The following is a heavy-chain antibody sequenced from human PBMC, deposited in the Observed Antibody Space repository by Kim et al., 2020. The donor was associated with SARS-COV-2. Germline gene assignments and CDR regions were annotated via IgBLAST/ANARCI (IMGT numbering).Heavy chain of an antibody. Sequence: GGSLRLSCAASGFTFITYSMNWVRQAPGKGLEWVSSISSSSSYIYYADSLKGRFTISRDNAKNSLYLQMNSLRPEDTAVYYCARDLNTYSGSDSNLYWY. CDR1: GFTFITYS. CDR3: ARDLNTYSGSDSNLYWY. D-gene: IGHD5-12*01. J-gene: IGHJ2*01. V-gene: IGHV3-21*01. CDR2: ISSSSSYI.